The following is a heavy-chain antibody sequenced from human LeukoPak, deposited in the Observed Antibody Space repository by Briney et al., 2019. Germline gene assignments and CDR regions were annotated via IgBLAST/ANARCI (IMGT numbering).Heavy chain of an antibody. Sequence: SETLSLTCTVSGGSISSYYWSWIRQPPGKGLEWIGYTHYSGSTSYNPSLKSRITISVDTSKNQFSLKLTSVTAADTAVYYCARGYSGSYGRFDYWGQGTLVTVSS. CDR3: ARGYSGSYGRFDY. D-gene: IGHD1-26*01. J-gene: IGHJ4*02. V-gene: IGHV4-59*01. CDR2: THYSGST. CDR1: GGSISSYY.